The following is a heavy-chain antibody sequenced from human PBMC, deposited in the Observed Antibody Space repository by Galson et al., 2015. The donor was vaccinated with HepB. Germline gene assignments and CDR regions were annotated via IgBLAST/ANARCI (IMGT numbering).Heavy chain of an antibody. V-gene: IGHV3-21*01. Sequence: SLRLSCAASGFTFSSYSMNWVRQAPGKGLEWVSSISSSSSYIYYADSVKGRFTISRDNAKNSLYLQMNSLRAEDTAVYYCARIPDYYGSGSLFQTIYYCYGMDVWGQGTTVTVSS. D-gene: IGHD3-10*01. CDR3: ARIPDYYGSGSLFQTIYYCYGMDV. CDR1: GFTFSSYS. J-gene: IGHJ6*02. CDR2: ISSSSSYI.